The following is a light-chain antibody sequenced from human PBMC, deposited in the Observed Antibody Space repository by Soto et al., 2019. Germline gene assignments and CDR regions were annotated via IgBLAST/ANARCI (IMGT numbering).Light chain of an antibody. J-gene: IGLJ3*02. CDR1: SSNIGAGYD. CDR2: GNS. CDR3: QSYDSTLSGSG. V-gene: IGLV1-40*01. Sequence: QSVLTQPPSVSGAPGQRVTISCTGSSSNIGAGYDVHWYQQLPGTDPKLLIYGNSNRPSGVPDRFSGSKSGTSASLAIPGLQAEDEADYYCQSYDSTLSGSGFGGGTKLTVL.